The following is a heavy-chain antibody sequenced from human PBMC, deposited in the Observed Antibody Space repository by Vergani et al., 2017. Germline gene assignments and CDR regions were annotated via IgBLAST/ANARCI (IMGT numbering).Heavy chain of an antibody. D-gene: IGHD6-19*01. CDR2: ISGSGDST. CDR3: AKYYSSGRGVPVGY. CDR1: GFTSSSYA. V-gene: IGHV3-23*01. J-gene: IGHJ4*02. Sequence: EVQLLESGGGLVQPGGSLRLSCAASGFTSSSYAMSWVRQAPGKGLEWVSAISGSGDSTYYADSVKGRFTISRDNSKNTLYLQMNSLRAEDTAVYYCAKYYSSGRGVPVGYWGQGTLVTVSS.